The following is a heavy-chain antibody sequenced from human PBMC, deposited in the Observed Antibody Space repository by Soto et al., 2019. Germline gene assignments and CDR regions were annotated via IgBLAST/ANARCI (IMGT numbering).Heavy chain of an antibody. CDR2: IIHSGSD. Sequence: QVLLPQWGEGRLKPSETLSLTCAGYVVSFIDSSWGWILQSPGTGLEWIGEIIHSGSDTYNPSLKRRVTIAVATSQNKGSLTLYSVTSADAAVYYCARVSDYWSQGTLVTVAS. CDR1: VVSFIDSS. V-gene: IGHV4-34*12. CDR3: ARVSDY. J-gene: IGHJ4*02.